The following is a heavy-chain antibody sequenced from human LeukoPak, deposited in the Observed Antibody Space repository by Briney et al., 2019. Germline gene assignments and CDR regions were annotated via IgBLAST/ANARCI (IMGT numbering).Heavy chain of an antibody. D-gene: IGHD6-19*01. CDR2: ISSSSSTI. J-gene: IGHJ4*02. Sequence: GGSLRLSCAASGFTFSSYSMSWVRQAPGKGLEWVSYISSSSSTIYYADSVKGRFTISRDNAKNSLYLQMNSLRAEDTAVYYCARDFSSGWYGVLKPPAVFDYWGQGTLVTVSS. V-gene: IGHV3-48*04. CDR1: GFTFSSYS. CDR3: ARDFSSGWYGVLKPPAVFDY.